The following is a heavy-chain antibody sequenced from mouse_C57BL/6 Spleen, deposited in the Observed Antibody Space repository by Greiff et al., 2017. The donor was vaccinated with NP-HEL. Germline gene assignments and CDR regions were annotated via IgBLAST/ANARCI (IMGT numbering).Heavy chain of an antibody. CDR2: IYPGDGDT. CDR1: GYAFTNYC. Sequence: QVQLKQSGAELVKPGASVKISCKASGYAFTNYCMNWVKQRPGKGLEWIGQIYPGDGDTSYNGKFKGKATLTADKSSSTAYMQLRSLTSEDSAVYVCARGKCDGSGVFDYWGQGTTLTVSS. V-gene: IGHV1-80*01. D-gene: IGHD1-1*01. J-gene: IGHJ2*01. CDR3: ARGKCDGSGVFDY.